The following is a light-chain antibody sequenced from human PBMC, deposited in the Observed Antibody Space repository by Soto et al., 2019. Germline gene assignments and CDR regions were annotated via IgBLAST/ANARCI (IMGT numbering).Light chain of an antibody. V-gene: IGKV3-20*01. CDR3: QQYGNSPHT. Sequence: EIVLTQSPGTLSLSPGERATLSCRASQSVSYYLAWYQQKPGQAPRLLIYDASSRATGVPDRFSGSGSGTDFTLTISRLEPEDFAVYYCQQYGNSPHTFGQGTKLEIK. CDR2: DAS. CDR1: QSVSYY. J-gene: IGKJ2*01.